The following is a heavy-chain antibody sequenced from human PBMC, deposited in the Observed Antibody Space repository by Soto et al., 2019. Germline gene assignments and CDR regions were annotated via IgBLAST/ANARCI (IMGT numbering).Heavy chain of an antibody. V-gene: IGHV3-74*01. Sequence: EVQLVESGGGLVQPGGSLRLSCTASGFNFSGYWTHWVRQVPGRGLVWVSRIDSDGSRTSYADSVKGRFTISRDNAKNTLYLQMNSLRAEDTAVYYCARDLSSCSSARCYSYYYGMDVWGQGTTVTVSS. J-gene: IGHJ6*02. CDR3: ARDLSSCSSARCYSYYYGMDV. CDR1: GFNFSGYW. D-gene: IGHD2-2*01. CDR2: IDSDGSRT.